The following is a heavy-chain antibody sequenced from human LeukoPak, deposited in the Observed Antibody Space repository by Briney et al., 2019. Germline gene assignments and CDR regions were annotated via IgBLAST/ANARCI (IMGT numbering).Heavy chain of an antibody. V-gene: IGHV1-2*02. J-gene: IGHJ2*01. CDR3: ARGPSAAGPTAYWYFDL. Sequence: ASVKVSCKASGYSFTGQYIHWMRQAPGQGLEWMGWINPNSGGTKNAQKFQGRVTMTRDTSISTAYMELSSLRSDDTAVYHCARGPSAAGPTAYWYFDLWGRGTLVTVSS. CDR1: GYSFTGQY. D-gene: IGHD6-13*01. CDR2: INPNSGGT.